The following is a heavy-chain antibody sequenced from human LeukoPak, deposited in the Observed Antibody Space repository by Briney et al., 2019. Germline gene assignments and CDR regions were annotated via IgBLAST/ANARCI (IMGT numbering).Heavy chain of an antibody. Sequence: GGSLRLSCAASGFTFSSYWMSWVRQAPGKGLEWVANIKQDGSEKYYVDSVKGRFTISRDNAKNSLYLQMNSLRAEDTAVYYCARDIHYYDSSGYLWGQGTLVTVSS. D-gene: IGHD3-22*01. CDR2: IKQDGSEK. CDR3: ARDIHYYDSSGYL. V-gene: IGHV3-7*01. J-gene: IGHJ4*02. CDR1: GFTFSSYW.